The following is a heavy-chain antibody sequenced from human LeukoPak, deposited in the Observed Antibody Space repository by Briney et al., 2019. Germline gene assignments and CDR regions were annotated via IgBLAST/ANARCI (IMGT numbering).Heavy chain of an antibody. D-gene: IGHD3-10*01. J-gene: IGHJ4*02. V-gene: IGHV3-30*02. Sequence: GGSLRLSCAASGFTFSSYGMHWVRQAPGKGLEWVAFKRYDGSNKYYADSVKGRFTISRDNSKNTLYLQMNSLRAEDTAVYYCAKDRGYYYGSGSYSDCWGQGTLVTVSS. CDR1: GFTFSSYG. CDR2: KRYDGSNK. CDR3: AKDRGYYYGSGSYSDC.